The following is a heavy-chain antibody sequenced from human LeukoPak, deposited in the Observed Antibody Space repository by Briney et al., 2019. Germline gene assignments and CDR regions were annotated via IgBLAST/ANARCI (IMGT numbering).Heavy chain of an antibody. J-gene: IGHJ4*02. D-gene: IGHD2-15*01. Sequence: GGSLRLSCAASGFTVSSNYMSWVRQAPGKGLEWVSVIYSGGNTYYADSVKGRFTISRDNSKNTLYLQMNSLRVEDTAVYYCAGSWFSEHYFDYWGQGTLVTVSS. V-gene: IGHV3-53*01. CDR1: GFTVSSNY. CDR2: IYSGGNT. CDR3: AGSWFSEHYFDY.